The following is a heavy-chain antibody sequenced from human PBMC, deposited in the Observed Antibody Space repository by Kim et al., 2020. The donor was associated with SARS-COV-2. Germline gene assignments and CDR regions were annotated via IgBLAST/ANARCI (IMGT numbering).Heavy chain of an antibody. V-gene: IGHV1-2*02. CDR1: GYTFSDYY. CDR2: INPNSGGT. J-gene: IGHJ5*02. CDR3: ARGPSGSSSP. Sequence: ASVKVSCKASGYTFSDYYVHWVRQAPGQGLEWMGWINPNSGGTNFAQKFRGRVTMTRDTSISTAYMELSSLTSDDTAVYYCARGPSGSSSPWGQGTLVTAS. D-gene: IGHD6-13*01.